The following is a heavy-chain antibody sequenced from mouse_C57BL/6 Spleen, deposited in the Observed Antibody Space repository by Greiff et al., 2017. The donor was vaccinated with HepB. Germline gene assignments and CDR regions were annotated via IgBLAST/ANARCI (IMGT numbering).Heavy chain of an antibody. V-gene: IGHV1-64*01. Sequence: VQLQQPGAELVKPGASVKLSCKASGYTFTSYWMHWVKQRPGQGLEWIGMIHPNSGSTNYNEKFKSKATLTVDKSPSTAYMQLSSLTSEDSAVYYCARREVNYCFDYWGQGTTLTVSS. CDR1: GYTFTSYW. J-gene: IGHJ2*01. CDR2: IHPNSGST. CDR3: ARREVNYCFDY. D-gene: IGHD2-1*01.